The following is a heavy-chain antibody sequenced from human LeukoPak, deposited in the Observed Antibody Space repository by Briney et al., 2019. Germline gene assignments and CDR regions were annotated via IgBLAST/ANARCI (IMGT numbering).Heavy chain of an antibody. V-gene: IGHV3-74*01. CDR1: GFTFSSYW. D-gene: IGHD6-6*01. J-gene: IGHJ6*02. CDR3: ARDPYSSTWSYGMDV. CDR2: INSDGSRT. Sequence: GGSLRLSCAAPGFTFSSYWMHWVRQAPGKGLVRVSRINSDGSRTSYADSVKGRFTISRDNAKNSLFLQMNTLRAEDTAVYYCARDPYSSTWSYGMDVWGQGTTVTVSS.